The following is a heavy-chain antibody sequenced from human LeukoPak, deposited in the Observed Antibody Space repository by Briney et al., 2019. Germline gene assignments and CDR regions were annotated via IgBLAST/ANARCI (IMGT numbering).Heavy chain of an antibody. J-gene: IGHJ4*02. V-gene: IGHV3-64*01. CDR2: ISSNGGST. CDR1: GFTFSSYA. CDR3: ARVEADRSFVLDY. Sequence: GGSLRLSCAASGFTFSSYAMHWVRQAPGKGLEYVSAISSNGGSTYYANSVKGRFTISRDNSKNTLYLQMGSLRAEDMAVYYCARVEADRSFVLDYWGQGTLVTVSS. D-gene: IGHD6-13*01.